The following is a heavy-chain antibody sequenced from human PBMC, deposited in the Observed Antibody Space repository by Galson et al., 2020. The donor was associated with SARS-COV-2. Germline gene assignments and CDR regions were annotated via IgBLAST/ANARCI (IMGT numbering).Heavy chain of an antibody. D-gene: IGHD6-19*01. Sequence: ASETLSLTCLVSGGSISGYYWSWIRQVPGKGLEWIGYIYYSGSTNYNPSLKSRVTISLATSKTQFSLKLSSVTAADTAVYYCARELSTGWYGLGYWGQGALVTVSS. CDR2: IYYSGST. CDR1: GGSISGYY. J-gene: IGHJ4*02. V-gene: IGHV4-59*01. CDR3: ARELSTGWYGLGY.